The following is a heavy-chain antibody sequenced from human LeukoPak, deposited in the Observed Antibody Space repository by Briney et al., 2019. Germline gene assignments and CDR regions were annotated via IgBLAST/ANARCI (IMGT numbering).Heavy chain of an antibody. V-gene: IGHV4-59*01. CDR2: THYSGSS. Sequence: PSETLSLTRTVSGGSISGYSWSWIRQPPGKGLEWIGYTHYSGSSNYNPSLKSRVTISVDTSKNQFSLKVSSVTAADTAVYYCARCGRNNRGYYYMEDWGKGTTVTVSS. CDR3: ARCGRNNRGYYYMED. D-gene: IGHD2/OR15-2a*01. J-gene: IGHJ6*03. CDR1: GGSISGYS.